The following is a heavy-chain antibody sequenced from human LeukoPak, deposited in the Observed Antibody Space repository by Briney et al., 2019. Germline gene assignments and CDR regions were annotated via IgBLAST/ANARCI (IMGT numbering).Heavy chain of an antibody. CDR2: IYYSGST. CDR1: GGSINSGDYY. D-gene: IGHD3-10*01. Sequence: SETLSLTCTVSGGSINSGDYYWSWIRQPPGKGLEWIGYIYYSGSTNYNPSLKSRVTISVDTSKNQFSLKLSSVTAADTAVYYCARAYYYGSGSYGFDIWGQGTMVTVSS. J-gene: IGHJ3*02. V-gene: IGHV4-30-4*01. CDR3: ARAYYYGSGSYGFDI.